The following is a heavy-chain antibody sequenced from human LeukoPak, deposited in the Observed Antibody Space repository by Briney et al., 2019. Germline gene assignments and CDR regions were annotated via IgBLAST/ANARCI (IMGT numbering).Heavy chain of an antibody. CDR3: ARHPYSGSYHFDY. J-gene: IGHJ4*02. V-gene: IGHV1-2*02. CDR2: INPNSGGT. D-gene: IGHD1-26*01. CDR1: GYIFTGYY. Sequence: ASVKVSCKASGYIFTGYYMHWVRQAPGQGLEWMGWINPNSGGTNSAQKFQGRVTMTRDTSISTAYMELSRLTSDDTAVYYCARHPYSGSYHFDYWGQGTLVAVSS.